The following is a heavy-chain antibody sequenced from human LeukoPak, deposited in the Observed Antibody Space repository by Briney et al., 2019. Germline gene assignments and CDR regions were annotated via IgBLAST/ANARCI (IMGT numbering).Heavy chain of an antibody. J-gene: IGHJ4*02. D-gene: IGHD3-10*01. V-gene: IGHV4-4*02. CDR3: ASPWGYGSGI. Sequence: PSETLSLTCAVSGDSLSSSNWWSWVRQPPGKGLEWIAEISHTENTNYNPSLESRVTISLDKSKNQFSLTLNSVTAADTAMYYCASPWGYGSGIWGQGTLVTVSS. CDR1: GDSLSSSNW. CDR2: ISHTENT.